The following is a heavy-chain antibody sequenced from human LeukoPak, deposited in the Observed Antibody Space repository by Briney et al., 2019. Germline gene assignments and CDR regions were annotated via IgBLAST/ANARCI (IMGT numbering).Heavy chain of an antibody. D-gene: IGHD2-8*01. CDR2: ISAYNGNT. CDR1: GYTFTSYG. CDR3: ARSRYCTNGVCYNRAFDY. Sequence: GASVTVSCKASGYTFTSYGISWVRQAPGQGLEWMGWISAYNGNTNYAQKLQGRVTMTTDTSTSTAYMELRSLRSDDTAVYYCARSRYCTNGVCYNRAFDYWGQGTPVTLSS. V-gene: IGHV1-18*01. J-gene: IGHJ4*02.